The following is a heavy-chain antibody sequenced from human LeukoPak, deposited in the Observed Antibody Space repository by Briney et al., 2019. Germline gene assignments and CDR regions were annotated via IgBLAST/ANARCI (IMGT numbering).Heavy chain of an antibody. V-gene: IGHV4-38-2*02. Sequence: SETLSLTCTVSGYSISNGYYWGWIRQPPGKGLEWVGSISHRGSTYYNPSLRSRITISLDRSKQKFSLKLTSVTAADTAVYFCARGPPKGHDDSSDYYVPACFDYWGQGTLVTVSS. J-gene: IGHJ4*02. CDR2: ISHRGST. CDR3: ARGPPKGHDDSSDYYVPACFDY. CDR1: GYSISNGYY. D-gene: IGHD3-22*01.